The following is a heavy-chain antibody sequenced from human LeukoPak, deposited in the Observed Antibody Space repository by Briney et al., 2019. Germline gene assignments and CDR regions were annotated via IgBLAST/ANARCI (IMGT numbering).Heavy chain of an antibody. CDR2: IYTSGST. CDR3: AREYCSSTSCYWVNWFDP. D-gene: IGHD2-2*01. CDR1: GGSISSYY. Sequence: SETLSLTCTVSGGSISSYYWSWIRQPPGKGLEWIGRIYTSGSTNYNPSLKSRVTMSVDTSKNQFSLKLSSVTAADTAVYYCAREYCSSTSCYWVNWFDPWGQGTLVTVSS. J-gene: IGHJ5*02. V-gene: IGHV4-4*07.